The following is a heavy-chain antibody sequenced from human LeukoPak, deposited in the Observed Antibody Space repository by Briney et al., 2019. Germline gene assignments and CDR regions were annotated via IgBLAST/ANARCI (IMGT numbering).Heavy chain of an antibody. CDR1: GGSISILGYY. D-gene: IGHD2-2*01. CDR2: IYTSGIT. CDR3: ARDRYCSSTSCYDY. Sequence: PSETLSLTCTVSGGSISILGYYGSWIRQPAGKGLEWIGHIYTSGITNYNPSLESRVTISLYTSKNQLYLRLSCVTAADTAVYYCARDRYCSSTSCYDYWGQGTLVTVSS. V-gene: IGHV4-61*09. J-gene: IGHJ4*02.